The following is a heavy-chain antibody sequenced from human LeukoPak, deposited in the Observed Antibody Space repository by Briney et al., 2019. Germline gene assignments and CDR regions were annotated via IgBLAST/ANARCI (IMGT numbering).Heavy chain of an antibody. J-gene: IGHJ4*02. Sequence: PGGPLRLSCAASGFTFSSSVMSWVRQAPGKGLEWVSGISGSGSSTYYADSVKGRFTISRDNSKNTLYLQMNSLRADDTAVYYCAKYIDDILTGFDYWGQGTLVTVSS. CDR3: AKYIDDILTGFDY. CDR2: ISGSGSST. CDR1: GFTFSSSV. D-gene: IGHD3-9*01. V-gene: IGHV3-23*01.